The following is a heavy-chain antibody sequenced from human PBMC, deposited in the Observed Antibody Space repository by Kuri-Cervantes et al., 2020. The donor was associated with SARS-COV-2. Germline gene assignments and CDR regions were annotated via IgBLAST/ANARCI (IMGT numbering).Heavy chain of an antibody. D-gene: IGHD3-10*01. Sequence: SGPTLVKPTETLTLTCTFSGFSLSTSGVGVGWIRQPPGKALEWLALIYWNDDKRSNPSLRSRLTITKDTSKNQVVLRMTNMDPVDTATYYCAHRIEFRMDHDAFDIWGQGTMVTVSS. CDR1: GFSLSTSGVG. CDR3: AHRIEFRMDHDAFDI. J-gene: IGHJ3*02. V-gene: IGHV2-5*01. CDR2: IYWNDDK.